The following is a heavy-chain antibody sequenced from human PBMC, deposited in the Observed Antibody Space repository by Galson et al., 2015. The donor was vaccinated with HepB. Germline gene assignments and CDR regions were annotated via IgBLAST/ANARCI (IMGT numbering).Heavy chain of an antibody. CDR3: AREEIVVVPAAMAGNWFDP. J-gene: IGHJ5*02. CDR1: GYTFTSYG. V-gene: IGHV1-18*01. Sequence: SVKVSCKASGYTFTSYGISWVRQAPGQGLEWMGWISAYNGNTNYAQKLQGRVTMTTDTSTSTAYMELRSLRSDDTAVYYCAREEIVVVPAAMAGNWFDPWGQGTLVTVSS. CDR2: ISAYNGNT. D-gene: IGHD2-2*01.